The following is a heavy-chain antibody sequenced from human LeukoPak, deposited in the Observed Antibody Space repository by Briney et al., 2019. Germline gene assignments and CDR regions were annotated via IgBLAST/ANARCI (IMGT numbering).Heavy chain of an antibody. D-gene: IGHD3-16*01. CDR3: AKAHRHLREVYYVDY. CDR1: GFNYSTYG. Sequence: GGSLRLSRAASGFNYSTYGMHWVRQAPGKGLEWVAFIRYDGSNKYYADSVKARFTISRDNSKNTLFLQMNRLKSEDTALSYCAKAHRHLREVYYVDYWGQGTLVTVSS. CDR2: IRYDGSNK. J-gene: IGHJ4*02. V-gene: IGHV3-30*02.